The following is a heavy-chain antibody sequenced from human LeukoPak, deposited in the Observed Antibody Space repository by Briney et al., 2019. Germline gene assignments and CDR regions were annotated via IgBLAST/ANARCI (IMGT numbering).Heavy chain of an antibody. CDR1: GGSISSSSYY. CDR2: IYYSGST. Sequence: PSETLSLTCTVSGGSISSSSYYWGWIRQPPGKGLEWIGSIYYSGSTYYNPSLKSRVTISVDTSKNQFSLKLSSVTAADTAVYYCARDPLLHAFDIWGQGTMVTVSS. V-gene: IGHV4-39*07. CDR3: ARDPLLHAFDI. J-gene: IGHJ3*02. D-gene: IGHD3-3*01.